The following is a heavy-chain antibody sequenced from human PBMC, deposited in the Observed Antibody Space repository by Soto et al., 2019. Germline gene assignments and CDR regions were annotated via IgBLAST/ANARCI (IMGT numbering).Heavy chain of an antibody. V-gene: IGHV2-5*02. CDR1: GFSLSTSGVG. CDR3: AHRRGYSYGLVFDY. D-gene: IGHD5-18*01. Sequence: QITLKESGPPLVKPTQTLTLTCTFSGFSLSTSGVGVGWIRQPPGKALEWLALIYWDDDKRYSPSLKSRLTITKDTSKNQVVLTMTNMDPVDTATYYCAHRRGYSYGLVFDYWGQGTLVTVSS. J-gene: IGHJ4*02. CDR2: IYWDDDK.